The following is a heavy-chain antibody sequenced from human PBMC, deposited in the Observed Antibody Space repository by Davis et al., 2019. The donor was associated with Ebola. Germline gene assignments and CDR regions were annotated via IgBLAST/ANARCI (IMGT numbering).Heavy chain of an antibody. V-gene: IGHV4-34*01. CDR3: ARRGDSYGWRY. Sequence: MPSETLSLTCAVYGGSFSGYYWSWIRQPPGKGLEWIGEINHSGSTNYNPSLKSRVTISVDTSKTQFSLKLSSVTAADTAVYYCARRGDSYGWRYWGQGTLVTVSS. CDR1: GGSFSGYY. J-gene: IGHJ4*02. CDR2: INHSGST. D-gene: IGHD5-18*01.